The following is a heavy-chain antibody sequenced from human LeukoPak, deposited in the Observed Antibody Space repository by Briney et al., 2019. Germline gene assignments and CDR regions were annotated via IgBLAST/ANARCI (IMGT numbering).Heavy chain of an antibody. V-gene: IGHV1-69*04. D-gene: IGHD3-16*01. J-gene: IGHJ5*02. Sequence: ASVKVSCKASRGTFSSYAISWVRQAPGQGLEWMGRVIPILGIANYAQKFQGRVTITADKSASTAYMELSSLRSEDTAVYYCAVEGDSGHWFDPWGQGTLVTVSS. CDR2: VIPILGIA. CDR1: RGTFSSYA. CDR3: AVEGDSGHWFDP.